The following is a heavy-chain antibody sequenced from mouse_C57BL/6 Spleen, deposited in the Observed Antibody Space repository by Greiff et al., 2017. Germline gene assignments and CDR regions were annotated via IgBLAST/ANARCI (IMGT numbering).Heavy chain of an antibody. D-gene: IGHD4-1*01. CDR3: TQLTGAY. V-gene: IGHV6-3*01. CDR1: GFTFSNYW. CDR2: IRLKSDNYAT. Sequence: DVHLVESGGGLVQPGGSMKLSCVASGFTFSNYWMNWVRQSPEKGLEWVAQIRLKSDNYATHYAESVKGRFTISRDDSKSSVYLQMNNLRAEDTGIYYCTQLTGAYWGQGTLVTVSA. J-gene: IGHJ3*01.